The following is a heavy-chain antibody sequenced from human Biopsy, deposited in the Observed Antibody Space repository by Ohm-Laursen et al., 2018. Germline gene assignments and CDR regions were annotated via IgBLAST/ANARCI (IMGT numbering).Heavy chain of an antibody. CDR2: ISAYNGNR. D-gene: IGHD3-22*01. V-gene: IGHV1-18*01. CDR3: AREEDNSGYDYYGMDV. J-gene: IGHJ6*02. CDR1: GYTFPSYG. Sequence: SVKVSCKASGYTFPSYGISWVRQAPGQGLEWMGWISAYNGNRNYAQKFQGRVTMTTDTSTSTAYMELRSLRSDDTAVYFCAREEDNSGYDYYGMDVWGPGTAVTVSS.